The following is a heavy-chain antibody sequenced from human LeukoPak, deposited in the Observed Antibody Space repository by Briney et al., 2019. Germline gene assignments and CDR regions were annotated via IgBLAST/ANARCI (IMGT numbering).Heavy chain of an antibody. V-gene: IGHV4-39*01. CDR1: GASIRSSTHC. D-gene: IGHD3-16*01. Sequence: PSETLSLTCSVSGASIRSSTHCWAWLRQAPGTGLEWVGSIFYSGDTYYNPSLRSRLTIAVDTSKNQFSLNLASVTASDTGTYFCSRRGTTSSIGWFDPWGQGSPVIVSS. CDR2: IFYSGDT. J-gene: IGHJ5*02. CDR3: SRRGTTSSIGWFDP.